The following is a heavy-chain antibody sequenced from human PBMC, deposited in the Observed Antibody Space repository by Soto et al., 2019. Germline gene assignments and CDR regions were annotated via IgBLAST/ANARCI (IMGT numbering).Heavy chain of an antibody. CDR1: GFTFSSYA. CDR3: ARDTTTVTTLGAFDI. D-gene: IGHD4-17*01. V-gene: IGHV3-30-3*01. CDR2: ISYDGSNK. Sequence: QVQLVESGGGVVQPGRSLRLSCAASGFTFSSYAMHWVRQAPGKGLEWVAVISYDGSNKYYADSVKGRFTISRDNSKNTLYLQMNSLRAEDTAVYYCARDTTTVTTLGAFDIWGQGTMVTVSS. J-gene: IGHJ3*02.